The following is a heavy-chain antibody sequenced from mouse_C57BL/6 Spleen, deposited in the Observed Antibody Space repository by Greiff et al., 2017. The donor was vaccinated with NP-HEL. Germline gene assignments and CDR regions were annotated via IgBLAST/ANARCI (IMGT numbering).Heavy chain of an antibody. D-gene: IGHD2-4*01. V-gene: IGHV5-16*01. J-gene: IGHJ4*01. CDR1: GFTFSDYY. CDR3: ARDRNDYDGYAMDY. Sequence: EVQVVESEGGLVQPGSSMKLSCTASGFTFSDYYMAWVRQVPEKGLEWVANINYDGSSTYYLDSLKSRFIISRDNAKNILYLQMSSLKSEDTATYYCARDRNDYDGYAMDYWGQGTSVTVSS. CDR2: INYDGSST.